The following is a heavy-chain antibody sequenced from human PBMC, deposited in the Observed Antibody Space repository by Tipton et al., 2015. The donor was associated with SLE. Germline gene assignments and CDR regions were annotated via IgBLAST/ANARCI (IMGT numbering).Heavy chain of an antibody. J-gene: IGHJ3*02. CDR3: STEGDVRGDGAFDI. V-gene: IGHV3-15*01. CDR1: GFTFSNDW. CDR2: IKSKTGGGGT. D-gene: IGHD3-10*02. Sequence: SLRLSCAASGFTFSNDWMSWVRQAPGKGLEWVGHIKSKTGGGGTDYAAPVKGIFTISREDSKNTLYLQLNILKTEDKAVYNCSTEGDVRGDGAFDIWGQGTMVTVSS.